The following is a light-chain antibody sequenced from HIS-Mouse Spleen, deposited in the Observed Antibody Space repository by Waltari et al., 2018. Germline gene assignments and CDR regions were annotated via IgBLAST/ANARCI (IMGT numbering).Light chain of an antibody. CDR1: ALPKQY. CDR2: KDS. Sequence: SYELTQPPSVSVSPGQTARITCSGDALPKQYAYWYQEKPGQAPVLVIYKDSERPSGFPVGFSGSRSGTTVTLTISGVQAEDEADYYCQSADSSGTYVVFGGGTKLTVL. CDR3: QSADSSGTYVV. V-gene: IGLV3-25*03. J-gene: IGLJ2*01.